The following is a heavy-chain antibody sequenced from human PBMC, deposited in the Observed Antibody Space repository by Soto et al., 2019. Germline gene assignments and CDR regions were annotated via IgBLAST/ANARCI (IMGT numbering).Heavy chain of an antibody. J-gene: IGHJ4*02. CDR3: ARSGEATQRGNFDY. CDR1: GDSVSSNSAT. CDR2: TYYRSKLYI. V-gene: IGHV6-1*01. D-gene: IGHD5-12*01. Sequence: PSQTLSLTCAISGDSVSSNSATWNWIRQSPSRGLEWLGRTYYRSKLYIDYALSVQIRITINPDTSNNQFSLHLNSVSPEDTALYYCARSGEATQRGNFDYWGQGTLVTVSS.